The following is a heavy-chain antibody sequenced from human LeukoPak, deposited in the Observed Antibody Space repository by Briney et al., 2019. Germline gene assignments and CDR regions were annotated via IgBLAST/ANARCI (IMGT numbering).Heavy chain of an antibody. CDR2: INPSGGRI. Sequence: ASVKVSCKASGYTFSSYNMHWVRQAPGQGLEWMGIINPSGGRIGNAQNFQGRVTMTRDTSISTAYMELSRLRSDDTAVYYCARGLGIAVAGTGYWGQGTLVTVSS. V-gene: IGHV1-46*01. CDR3: ARGLGIAVAGTGY. D-gene: IGHD6-19*01. CDR1: GYTFSSYN. J-gene: IGHJ4*02.